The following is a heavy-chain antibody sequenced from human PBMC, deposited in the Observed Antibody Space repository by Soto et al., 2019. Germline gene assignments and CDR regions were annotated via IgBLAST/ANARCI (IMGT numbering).Heavy chain of an antibody. D-gene: IGHD5-18*01. V-gene: IGHV4-61*01. CDR3: EREKREVDTASDV. CDR1: GGSFSSGSFY. J-gene: IGHJ6*02. Sequence: PXATLSLTCTVSGGSFSSGSFYWSWIRQPPGKGLEWIGYIYYSGSTNYNPSLKSRVTISVDTSKNQFSLKLSSVTAADTAVYYCEREKREVDTASDVWGQGTTVTVSS. CDR2: IYYSGST.